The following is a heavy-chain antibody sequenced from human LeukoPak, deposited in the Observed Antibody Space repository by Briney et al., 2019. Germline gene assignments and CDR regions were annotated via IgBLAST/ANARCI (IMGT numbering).Heavy chain of an antibody. CDR1: GFTFSSYA. CDR3: ASLDSEDY. V-gene: IGHV3-30*04. CDR2: ISYDGSNK. D-gene: IGHD5-18*01. Sequence: GRSLRLSCAASGFTFSSYAMHWVRQAPGKGLEWVAVISYDGSNKYYADSVKGRFTISRDNSKNALYLQVNSLRAEDTAVYYCASLDSEDYWGQGTLVTVSS. J-gene: IGHJ4*02.